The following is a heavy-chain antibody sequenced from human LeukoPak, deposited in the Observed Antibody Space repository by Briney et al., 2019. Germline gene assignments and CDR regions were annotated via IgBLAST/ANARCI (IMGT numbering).Heavy chain of an antibody. CDR2: ISAYNGNT. J-gene: IGHJ5*02. D-gene: IGHD6-6*01. Sequence: ASVKVSCKASGYTFTSYGISWVRQAPGQGLEWMGWISAYNGNTNYAQKLQGRVTMTTDTSTSTAYMELRSLRSDDTAVYYCAREAIAARKEDWFDPWGQGTLVTVSS. V-gene: IGHV1-18*01. CDR1: GYTFTSYG. CDR3: AREAIAARKEDWFDP.